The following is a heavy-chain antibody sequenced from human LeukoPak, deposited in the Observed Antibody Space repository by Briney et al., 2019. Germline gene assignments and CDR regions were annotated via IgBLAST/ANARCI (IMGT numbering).Heavy chain of an antibody. CDR3: ATWGEAAAGTWGYYFDY. Sequence: SETLSLTCTVSGGSISSNSYYWGWIRQPPGKGLEWIGSIYYSGSTYYNPSLKSRVSVSVDTSKNQFSLKLNSVTAADTAVYYCATWGEAAAGTWGYYFDYWGQGTLVTVSS. CDR2: IYYSGST. CDR1: GGSISSNSYY. V-gene: IGHV4-39*07. D-gene: IGHD6-13*01. J-gene: IGHJ4*02.